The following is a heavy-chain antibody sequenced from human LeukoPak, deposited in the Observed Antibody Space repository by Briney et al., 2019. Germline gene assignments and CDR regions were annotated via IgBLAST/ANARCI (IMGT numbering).Heavy chain of an antibody. CDR1: GFTFSSYG. D-gene: IGHD3-3*01. CDR2: ISYDGSNK. J-gene: IGHJ4*02. Sequence: PGGSLRLSCAASGFTFSSYGMHWVRQAPGKGLEWVAVISYDGSNKYYADSVKGRFTISRDNSKNTLYLQMNSLRAEDTAVYYCAKDQRSGLDYWGQGTLVTVSS. CDR3: AKDQRSGLDY. V-gene: IGHV3-30*18.